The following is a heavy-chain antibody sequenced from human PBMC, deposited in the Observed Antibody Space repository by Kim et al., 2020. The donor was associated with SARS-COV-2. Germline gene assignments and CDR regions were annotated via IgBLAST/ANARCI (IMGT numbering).Heavy chain of an antibody. V-gene: IGHV1-69*13. J-gene: IGHJ6*02. CDR2: IIPIFGTA. CDR3: ARGVPAASHYYYYGMDV. Sequence: SVKVSCKASGGTFSSYAISWVRQAPGQGLEWMGGIIPIFGTANYAQKFQGRVTITADESTSTAYMELSSLRSEDTAVYYCARGVPAASHYYYYGMDVWGQGTTVTVSS. CDR1: GGTFSSYA. D-gene: IGHD2-2*01.